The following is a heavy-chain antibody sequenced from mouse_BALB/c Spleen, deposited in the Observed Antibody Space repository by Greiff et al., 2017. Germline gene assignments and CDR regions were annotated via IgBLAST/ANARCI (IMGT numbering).Heavy chain of an antibody. CDR1: GYAFTNYL. D-gene: IGHD2-4*01. V-gene: IGHV1-54*01. Sequence: VKLQESGAELVRPGTSVKVSCKASGYAFTNYLIEWVKQRPGQGLEWIGVINPGSGGTNYNEKFKGKATLTADKSSSTAYMQLSSLTSDDSAVYFCARGLSTMTPFAYWGQGTLVTVSA. CDR2: INPGSGGT. CDR3: ARGLSTMTPFAY. J-gene: IGHJ3*01.